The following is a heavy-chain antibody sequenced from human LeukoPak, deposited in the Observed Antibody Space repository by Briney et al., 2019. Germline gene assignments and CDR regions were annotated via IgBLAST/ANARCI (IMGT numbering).Heavy chain of an antibody. D-gene: IGHD3-10*01. J-gene: IGHJ4*02. CDR2: ISYDGGNK. V-gene: IGHV3-30*18. Sequence: GGSLRLSCAASGFTFSSYGMHWVRQAPGKGLEWVAVISYDGGNKYYADSVKGRFTISRDNSKNTLYLQMNSLRAEDTAVYYCAKAPGGSGSYFQFDYWGQGTLVTVSS. CDR3: AKAPGGSGSYFQFDY. CDR1: GFTFSSYG.